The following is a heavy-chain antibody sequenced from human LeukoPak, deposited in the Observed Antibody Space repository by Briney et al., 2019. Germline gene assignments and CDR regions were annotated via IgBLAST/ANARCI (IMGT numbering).Heavy chain of an antibody. CDR1: GFTLRSYS. CDR3: AREAEEAFDI. CDR2: ISDSDNSM. D-gene: IGHD1-14*01. Sequence: GGSLRLSCAASGFTLRSYSMNWVRQAPGKGLEWVSSISDSDNSMYYANSVKGRFTMSRDNTKNSLYLQMNSLRAEDTAIYYCAREAEEAFDIWGQGTMVTVSS. V-gene: IGHV3-21*01. J-gene: IGHJ3*02.